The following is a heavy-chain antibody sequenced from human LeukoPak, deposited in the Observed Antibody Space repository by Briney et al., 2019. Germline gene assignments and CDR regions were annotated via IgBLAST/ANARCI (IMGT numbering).Heavy chain of an antibody. V-gene: IGHV4-61*02. D-gene: IGHD2-2*01. CDR2: IYSSGST. J-gene: IGHJ6*03. CDR3: ARGRMYQLLSDYYNYMGV. CDR1: GGSISSGSYY. Sequence: SETLSLTCTVSGGSISSGSYYWNWIRQPAGKGLEWIGRIYSSGSTNYNPSLKSRVTISVLTSKNQFSLKLSSVTAADTAVYYCARGRMYQLLSDYYNYMGVWGKGTTVTISS.